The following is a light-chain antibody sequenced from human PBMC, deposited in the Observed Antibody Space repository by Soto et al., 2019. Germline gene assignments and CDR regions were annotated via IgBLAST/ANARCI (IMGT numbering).Light chain of an antibody. Sequence: QSVLTQPPSVSGAPGQRVTISCTGSSSNIGAGYDVHWYQHLPGTAPKLLIYSNTNRPSGVPDRFSGSKSGTSASLAITGLQAEDEADYYCQSYDSGLSVFWVFGGGTKVTVL. V-gene: IGLV1-40*01. J-gene: IGLJ3*02. CDR1: SSNIGAGYD. CDR3: QSYDSGLSVFWV. CDR2: SNT.